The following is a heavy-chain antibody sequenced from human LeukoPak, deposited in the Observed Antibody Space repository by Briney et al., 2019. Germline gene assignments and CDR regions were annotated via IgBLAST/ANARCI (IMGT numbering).Heavy chain of an antibody. CDR3: ARDVVPDY. D-gene: IGHD2-21*01. J-gene: IGHJ4*02. Sequence: SETLSLTCSVSGASLGTSSYFWGWIRQPPGKGLEWIANIHYLGITHYNPSLKSRVTISMDTSKNHFSLKLSPVTAADTAVYFCARDVVPDYWGQGTVVIVSS. CDR1: GASLGTSSYF. CDR2: IHYLGIT. V-gene: IGHV4-39*02.